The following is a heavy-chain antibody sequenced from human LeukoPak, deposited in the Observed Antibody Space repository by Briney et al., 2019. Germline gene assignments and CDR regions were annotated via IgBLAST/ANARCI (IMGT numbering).Heavy chain of an antibody. CDR2: IYYSGST. CDR3: ARVIAAAGTTP. CDR1: GGSISSGSYY. Sequence: SETLSLTCTVSGGSISSGSYYWGWLRQPPGKGLEWIGSIYYSGSTYYNPSLKSRVTISVDTSKNQFSLKLSSVTAADTAVYYCARVIAAAGTTPWGQGTLATVSS. V-gene: IGHV4-39*07. D-gene: IGHD6-13*01. J-gene: IGHJ5*02.